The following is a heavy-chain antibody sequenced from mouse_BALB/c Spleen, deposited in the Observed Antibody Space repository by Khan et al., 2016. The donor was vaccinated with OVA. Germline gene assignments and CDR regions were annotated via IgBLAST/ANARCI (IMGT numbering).Heavy chain of an antibody. CDR1: GDSITSGY. V-gene: IGHV3-8*02. CDR3: ARRNLNAIDY. J-gene: IGHJ4*01. Sequence: EVELVESGPSLVKPSQTLSLTCSVTGDSITSGYWNWIRKFPGNKLEYMGYISYSGNTYYNPSLKSRISITRDTYKNQSCLQLNSVTTEDTATYYCARRNLNAIDYWGQGTSVTVSA. CDR2: ISYSGNT.